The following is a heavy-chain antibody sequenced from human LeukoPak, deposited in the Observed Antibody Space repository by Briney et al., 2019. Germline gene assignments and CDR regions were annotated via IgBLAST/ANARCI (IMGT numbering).Heavy chain of an antibody. Sequence: SETLSLTCTVSGGSISSYYWSWIRQPPGKGLEWIGYIYYSGSTNYNPSLKSRVTISVDTSKNQFSLKLSSVTAADTAVYYCAREVGYGSGSYYNYWGQGTLVTVSS. V-gene: IGHV4-59*01. D-gene: IGHD3-10*01. CDR1: GGSISSYY. CDR2: IYYSGST. CDR3: AREVGYGSGSYYNY. J-gene: IGHJ4*02.